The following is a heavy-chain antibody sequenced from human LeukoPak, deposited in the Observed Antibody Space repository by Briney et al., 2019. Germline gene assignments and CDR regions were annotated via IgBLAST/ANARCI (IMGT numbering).Heavy chain of an antibody. CDR1: GGSISSGGYS. Sequence: SETLSLTCAVSGGSISSGGYSWSWIRQPPGKGLEWIGYIYHSGSTYYNPSLKSRVTISVDRSKNQFSLKLSSVTAADTAVYYCARVYYYYGMDVWGQGTTATVSS. V-gene: IGHV4-30-2*01. J-gene: IGHJ6*02. CDR3: ARVYYYYGMDV. CDR2: IYHSGST.